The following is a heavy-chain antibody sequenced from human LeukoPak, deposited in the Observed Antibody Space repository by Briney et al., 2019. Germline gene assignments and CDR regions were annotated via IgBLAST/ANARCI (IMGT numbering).Heavy chain of an antibody. CDR2: IYYSGNT. J-gene: IGHJ3*02. V-gene: IGHV4-31*03. CDR1: GGSISSGGYY. CDR3: ARAQVSADAFDI. Sequence: SQTLSLTCTVSGGSISSGGYYWSWIRQHPGKGLEWIGYIYYSGNTYYNPSLKSRVTISVDTSKNQFSLKLSSVTAADTAVYYCARAQVSADAFDIWGQGTMVTVSS. D-gene: IGHD6-25*01.